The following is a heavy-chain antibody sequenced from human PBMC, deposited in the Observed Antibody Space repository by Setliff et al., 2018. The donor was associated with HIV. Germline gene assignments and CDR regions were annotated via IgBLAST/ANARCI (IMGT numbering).Heavy chain of an antibody. D-gene: IGHD3-10*01. CDR3: AQGARPGGLGDLFPRYYFDS. V-gene: IGHV1-46*01. Sequence: ASVKVSCKASGGTFSSYVIGWVRQAPGQGLEWMGIINPSSGSTTYAQKFQGRVTMTRDTSTSTVYMELNSLKSEDTAVYYCAQGARPGGLGDLFPRYYFDSWGPGTLVTVSS. J-gene: IGHJ4*02. CDR1: GGTFSSYV. CDR2: INPSSGST.